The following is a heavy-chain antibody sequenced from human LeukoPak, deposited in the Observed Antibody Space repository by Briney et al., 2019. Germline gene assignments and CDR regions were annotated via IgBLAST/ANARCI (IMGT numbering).Heavy chain of an antibody. V-gene: IGHV3-30*04. CDR2: ISYDGSNK. Sequence: GGSLRLSCAASGFTFSSYAMHWVRQAPGKGLEWVAVISYDGSNKYYADSVKGRFTISRDNSKNTLYLQMNSLRAEDTAVYYCARDAKMDSYGYTYRFDYWGQGTLVTVSS. CDR3: ARDAKMDSYGYTYRFDY. J-gene: IGHJ4*02. CDR1: GFTFSSYA. D-gene: IGHD5-18*01.